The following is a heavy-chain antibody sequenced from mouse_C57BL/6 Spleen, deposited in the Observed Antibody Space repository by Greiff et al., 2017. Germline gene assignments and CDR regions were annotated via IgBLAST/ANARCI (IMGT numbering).Heavy chain of an antibody. CDR3: ARSESNAWFAY. J-gene: IGHJ3*01. CDR1: GYTFTDYY. V-gene: IGHV1-26*01. Sequence: VQLQQSGPELVKPGASVKISCKASGYTFTDYYMNWVKQSHGKSLEWIGDINPNNGGTSYNQKFKGKATLTVDKSSSTAYMELRSLTSEDSAVXYCARSESNAWFAYWGQGTLVTVSA. CDR2: INPNNGGT. D-gene: IGHD2-5*01.